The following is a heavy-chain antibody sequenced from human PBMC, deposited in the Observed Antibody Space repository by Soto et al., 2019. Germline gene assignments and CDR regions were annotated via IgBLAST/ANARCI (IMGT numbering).Heavy chain of an antibody. V-gene: IGHV3-48*02. CDR2: ISSSSSTI. CDR3: ARDPSAAAGPEIYGMDV. Sequence: EVQLVESGGGLVQPGGSLRLSCAASGFTFSSYSMNWVRQAPGKGLEWVSYISSSSSTIYYADSVKGRFTISRDNAKNSLYLQMNSLRDEDTAVYYCARDPSAAAGPEIYGMDVWGQGTTVTVSS. CDR1: GFTFSSYS. J-gene: IGHJ6*02. D-gene: IGHD6-13*01.